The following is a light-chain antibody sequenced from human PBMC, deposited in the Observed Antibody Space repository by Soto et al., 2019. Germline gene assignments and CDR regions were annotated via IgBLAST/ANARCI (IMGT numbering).Light chain of an antibody. Sequence: QSVLTQPPSASGTPGQRVTISCSGSSSNVGVNFVYWYQHLPGTAPKLLIYRNDQRPSGVPDRFSGSKSGTSSSLAISGLRYEDEADYYCAAWDDSLRGRVFGNGTKVTVL. CDR2: RND. CDR1: SSNVGVNF. CDR3: AAWDDSLRGRV. V-gene: IGLV1-47*01. J-gene: IGLJ1*01.